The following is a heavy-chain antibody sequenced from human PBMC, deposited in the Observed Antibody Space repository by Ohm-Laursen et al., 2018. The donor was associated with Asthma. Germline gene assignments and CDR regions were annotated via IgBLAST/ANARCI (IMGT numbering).Heavy chain of an antibody. CDR2: GGSYYDGGLK. V-gene: IGHV3-30*03. Sequence: SLRLSCSAFGFTFNTYGMHWVRQAPGKGLEWVAVGGSYYDGGLKYYADSVNGRFTVSRDDSKNTLYLQMNSLRPDDTAVYYCARDVMEWYLPAFDFWGQGTLVTVSS. J-gene: IGHJ4*02. D-gene: IGHD3-3*01. CDR3: ARDVMEWYLPAFDF. CDR1: GFTFNTYG.